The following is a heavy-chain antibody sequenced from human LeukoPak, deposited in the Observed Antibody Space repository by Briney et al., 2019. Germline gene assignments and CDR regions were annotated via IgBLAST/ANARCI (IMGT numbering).Heavy chain of an antibody. CDR3: VRGGRATFDA. D-gene: IGHD5-12*01. Sequence: PGGTLGLFCAVSGFDFSGYWMTWVRQAPGKGLEWVATMNHEGSETYYLHSVKGRFTISRDNAENSLYLLMNGLRPEDMALYYCVRGGRATFDAWGQGTLVTVSS. CDR1: GFDFSGYW. V-gene: IGHV3-7*01. CDR2: MNHEGSET. J-gene: IGHJ4*02.